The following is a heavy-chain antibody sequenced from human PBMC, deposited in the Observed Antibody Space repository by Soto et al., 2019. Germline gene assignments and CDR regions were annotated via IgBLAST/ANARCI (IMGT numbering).Heavy chain of an antibody. CDR1: GYTLTELS. CDR2: FDPEDGET. V-gene: IGHV1-24*01. Sequence: ASVKVSCKVSGYTLTELSMHWVRQAPGKGLEWMGGFDPEDGETIYAQKFQGRVTMTEETSTDTAYMELSSLRSEDTAVYYRATGPHRELLGTFDYWGQGTLVTVSS. D-gene: IGHD1-26*01. J-gene: IGHJ4*02. CDR3: ATGPHRELLGTFDY.